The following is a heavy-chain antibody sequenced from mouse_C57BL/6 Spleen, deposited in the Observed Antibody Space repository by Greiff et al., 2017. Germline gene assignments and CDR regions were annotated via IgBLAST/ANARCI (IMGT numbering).Heavy chain of an antibody. CDR2: IYPGDGDT. CDR3: ARSAPGYAMDY. J-gene: IGHJ4*01. Sequence: QVQLKESGPELVKPGASVKISCKASGYAFSSSWMNWVKQRPGKGLEWIGRIYPGDGDTNYNGKFKGKATLTADKSSSTAYMQLSSLTSEDSAVSVCARSAPGYAMDYWGQGTSVTVSS. CDR1: GYAFSSSW. V-gene: IGHV1-82*01.